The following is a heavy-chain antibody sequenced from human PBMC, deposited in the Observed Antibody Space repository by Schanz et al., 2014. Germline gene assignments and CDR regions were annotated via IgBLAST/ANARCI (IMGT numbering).Heavy chain of an antibody. CDR2: ISSDGSKK. D-gene: IGHD6-19*01. CDR3: AKDLAVAGDY. CDR1: GFTFRSYA. Sequence: QVQLVESGGGVVQPGKSLRLSCAASGFTFRSYAVHWVRQTPGKGLEWLAVISSDGSKKYYADSVKGRFTISRDNSKNTLYLQMNSLRAEDTAVYYCAKDLAVAGDYWGQGTLVTVSS. J-gene: IGHJ4*02. V-gene: IGHV3-30*04.